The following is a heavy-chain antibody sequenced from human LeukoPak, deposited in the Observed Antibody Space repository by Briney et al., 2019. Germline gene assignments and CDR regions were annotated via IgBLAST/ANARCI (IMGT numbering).Heavy chain of an antibody. CDR1: GFTFSSYE. Sequence: GGSLRLSCAASGFTFSSYEMNWVRQAPGKGLEWVSYISSSGSTTYYADSVKGRFTISRDNAKNSLYLQMNSLRAEDTAGYHCASSSYDILTGYYRELDYWGQGTLVTVSS. CDR2: ISSSGSTT. J-gene: IGHJ4*02. CDR3: ASSSYDILTGYYRELDY. V-gene: IGHV3-48*03. D-gene: IGHD3-9*01.